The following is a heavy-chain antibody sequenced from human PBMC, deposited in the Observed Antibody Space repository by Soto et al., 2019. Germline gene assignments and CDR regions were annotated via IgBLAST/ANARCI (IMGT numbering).Heavy chain of an antibody. Sequence: QVQLVQSGAEVKKPGASVKVSCKASGYTFTGYYMHWVRQAPGQGLEWMGWINPNSGGTHYAQTCQGWVTMTRDTSISPAYMELSRLRSDDTAVYYCARGPTPYTAMVTFTLDYWGQGTLVTVSS. D-gene: IGHD5-18*01. CDR1: GYTFTGYY. V-gene: IGHV1-2*04. J-gene: IGHJ4*02. CDR2: INPNSGGT. CDR3: ARGPTPYTAMVTFTLDY.